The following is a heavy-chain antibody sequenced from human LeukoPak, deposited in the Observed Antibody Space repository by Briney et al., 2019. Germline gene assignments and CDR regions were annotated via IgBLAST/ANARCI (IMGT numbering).Heavy chain of an antibody. CDR3: ARYGGNAHDY. Sequence: PSRTLSLTCTVSGGSISSGDYYWSWIRQHPGKGLEWIGHIYYSGTTYYNPSLKSRVSISVDTSKNQFSLRLSSVTAADTAVYYCARYGGNAHDYWGQGTLVTVSS. D-gene: IGHD4-23*01. V-gene: IGHV4-31*03. CDR2: IYYSGTT. J-gene: IGHJ4*02. CDR1: GGSISSGDYY.